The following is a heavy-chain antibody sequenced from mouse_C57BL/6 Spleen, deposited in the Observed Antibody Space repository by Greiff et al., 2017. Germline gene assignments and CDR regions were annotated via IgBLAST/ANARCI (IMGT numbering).Heavy chain of an antibody. CDR3: ARSRVTTVVAYYYAMDY. V-gene: IGHV1-52*01. D-gene: IGHD1-1*01. Sequence: QVQLKQPGAELVRPGSSVKLSCKASGYTFTSYWMHWVKQRPIQGLEWIGNIDPSDSETHYNQKFKDKATLTVDKSSSTAYMQLSSLTSEDSAVYYCARSRVTTVVAYYYAMDYWGQGTSVTVSS. CDR2: IDPSDSET. CDR1: GYTFTSYW. J-gene: IGHJ4*01.